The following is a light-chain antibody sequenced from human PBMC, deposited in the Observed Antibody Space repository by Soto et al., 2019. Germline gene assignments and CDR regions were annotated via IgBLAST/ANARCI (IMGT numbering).Light chain of an antibody. J-gene: IGLJ1*01. CDR2: EVV. CDR3: KSYAGSNTYV. V-gene: IGLV2-8*01. CDR1: KNDIGVYDF. Sequence: QSVLTQPASASGSPRQSVTISCTGTKNDIGVYDFVSWYQHHPGKAPRLIIYEVVQRPSGVPDRFSGSKSGNTASLTVSGLQAADEAHYFCKSYAGSNTYVFGSGTKVTVL.